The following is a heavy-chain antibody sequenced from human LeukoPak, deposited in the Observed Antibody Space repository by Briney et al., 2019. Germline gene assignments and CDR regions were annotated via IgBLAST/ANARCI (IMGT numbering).Heavy chain of an antibody. CDR2: ISYDGSNK. CDR1: GFTFSSYG. V-gene: IGHV3-30*18. J-gene: IGHJ4*02. CDR3: AKAHGKDY. Sequence: GGSLRLSCAVSGFTFSSYGMHWVRQAPGKGLEWVAVISYDGSNKYYADSVKGRFTISRDNSKNTLYLQMNSLRAEDTAVYYCAKAHGKDYWGQGTLVTVSS.